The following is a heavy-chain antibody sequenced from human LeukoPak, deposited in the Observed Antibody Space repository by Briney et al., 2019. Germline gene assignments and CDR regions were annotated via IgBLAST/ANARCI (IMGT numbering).Heavy chain of an antibody. CDR2: IYYSGST. CDR3: ARYVWGSYPTFEDY. CDR1: GVSISSYY. D-gene: IGHD3-16*02. Sequence: SETLSLTCTVSGVSISSYYWSWLRQPPGKGLEWIGYIYYSGSTNYNPSLKSRVTISVDTSKNQFSLKLSSVTAADTAVYYCARYVWGSYPTFEDYWGQGTLVTVSS. J-gene: IGHJ4*02. V-gene: IGHV4-59*01.